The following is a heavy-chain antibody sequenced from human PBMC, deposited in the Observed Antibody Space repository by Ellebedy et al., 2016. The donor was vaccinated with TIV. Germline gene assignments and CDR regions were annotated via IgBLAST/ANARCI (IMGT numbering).Heavy chain of an antibody. V-gene: IGHV1-46*01. CDR2: INPSGGST. J-gene: IGHJ6*02. CDR1: GYTFTGYN. CDR3: ARARGYGMDV. Sequence: ASVKVSCKASGYTFTGYNMHWVRQAPGQELEWMGIINPSGGSTSYAQKFQGRVTMTRDTSTSTVYMELSSLRSEDTAVYYCARARGYGMDVWGQGTTVTVSS.